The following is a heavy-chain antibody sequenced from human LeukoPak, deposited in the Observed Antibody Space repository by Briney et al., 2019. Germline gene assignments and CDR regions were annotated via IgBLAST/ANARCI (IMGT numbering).Heavy chain of an antibody. CDR2: IDYRGST. Sequence: SETLSLTCTVSGGSISNYYWSWIRQPPGKGLEWIAYIDYRGSTTYNPSLKSRVTISVDTSRNQFSLKLSSVTAADTAVYYCARDPSYDSSGTDYWGQGTLVTVSS. CDR1: GGSISNYY. D-gene: IGHD3-22*01. CDR3: ARDPSYDSSGTDY. V-gene: IGHV4-59*01. J-gene: IGHJ4*02.